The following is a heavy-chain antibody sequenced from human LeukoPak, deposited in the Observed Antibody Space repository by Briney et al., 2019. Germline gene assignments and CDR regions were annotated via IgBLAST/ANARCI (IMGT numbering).Heavy chain of an antibody. CDR1: GFSFSNYG. V-gene: IGHV3-33*01. J-gene: IGHJ5*02. D-gene: IGHD3-22*01. Sequence: GGSLRLSCAAPGFSFSNYGMHWVRQAPGKGLEWVAVIWYDGSNKYYADPVKGRFTISRDNSKNTLYLQMNSLRAEDTAVYHCARDYASSGYYSWGQGTQVTVSS. CDR3: ARDYASSGYYS. CDR2: IWYDGSNK.